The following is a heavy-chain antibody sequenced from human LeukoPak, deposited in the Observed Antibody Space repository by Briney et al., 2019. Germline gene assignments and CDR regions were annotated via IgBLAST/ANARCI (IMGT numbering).Heavy chain of an antibody. CDR1: GFTFSSYN. D-gene: IGHD2-2*01. CDR3: ARAGTCSSTSCDGGIEY. J-gene: IGHJ4*02. Sequence: PGGSLRLSCAASGFTFSSYNMKWVRQAPGKGLEWVSFISTTSTYIYYADSVKGRFTVSRDNSKNLLYLQMDSLRVEDTAVYYCARAGTCSSTSCDGGIEYWGQGTLVTVSS. CDR2: ISTTSTYI. V-gene: IGHV3-21*06.